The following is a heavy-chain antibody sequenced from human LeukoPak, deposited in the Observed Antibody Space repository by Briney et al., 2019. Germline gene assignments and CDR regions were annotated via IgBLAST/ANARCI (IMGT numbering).Heavy chain of an antibody. Sequence: GGSLRLSCAASGFTFSSYWMSWVRQAPGKGLEWVANIKQDGSEKYYVDSVKGRFTISRDNAKNSLYLQMNSLRAEDTAVYYCARGRAYDILTGYYYFDYRGQGTLVTVSS. CDR1: GFTFSSYW. D-gene: IGHD3-9*01. CDR2: IKQDGSEK. J-gene: IGHJ4*02. CDR3: ARGRAYDILTGYYYFDY. V-gene: IGHV3-7*01.